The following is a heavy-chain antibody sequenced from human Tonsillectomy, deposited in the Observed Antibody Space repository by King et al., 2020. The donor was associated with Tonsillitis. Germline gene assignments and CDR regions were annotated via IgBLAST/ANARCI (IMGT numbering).Heavy chain of an antibody. J-gene: IGHJ3*01. Sequence: DVQLVESGGGLVQPGRSLRLSCAASGFKFDDYTMHWVRQVPGQGLELVSGLSWNSGDIDYADSVKGRFTISRDNARSSLYMQMNSLTTEDTALYYCVRGTWGNPFDLWGQGTMVTASA. CDR1: GFKFDDYT. D-gene: IGHD7-27*01. CDR3: VRGTWGNPFDL. CDR2: LSWNSGDI. V-gene: IGHV3-9*01.